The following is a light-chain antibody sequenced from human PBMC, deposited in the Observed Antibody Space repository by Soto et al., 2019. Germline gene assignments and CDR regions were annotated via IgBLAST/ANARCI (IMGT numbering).Light chain of an antibody. CDR3: SSHTSGSTRV. J-gene: IGLJ1*01. V-gene: IGLV2-14*01. CDR2: EVT. Sequence: QSVLTQPASVSGSPGQSITISCTGTSSDVGGYDYVSWYQQQPDKAPKLMIYEVTKRPSGVSNRFSGSKSGNTASLTISVLQAEDEADYYCSSHTSGSTRVFGTGTKVTVL. CDR1: SSDVGGYDY.